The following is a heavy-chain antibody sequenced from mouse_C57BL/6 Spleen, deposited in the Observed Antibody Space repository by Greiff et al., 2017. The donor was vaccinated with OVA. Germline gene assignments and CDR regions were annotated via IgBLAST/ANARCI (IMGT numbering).Heavy chain of an antibody. CDR1: GYAFSSSW. CDR3: ARSGLPAGFAD. J-gene: IGHJ3*01. D-gene: IGHD3-1*01. CDR2: LYPGDGAT. Sequence: VQLQPSGAELVKPGASVQISCKASGYAFSSSWLNWVTQRPGKGLAWIGQLYPGDGATTSNGKFKGKATLTADKSSSTAYMQLSSLTAEDAAVDCWARSGLPAGFADWGQGTLVTVSA. V-gene: IGHV1-80*01.